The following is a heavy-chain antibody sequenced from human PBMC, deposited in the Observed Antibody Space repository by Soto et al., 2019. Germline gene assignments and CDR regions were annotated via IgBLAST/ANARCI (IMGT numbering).Heavy chain of an antibody. D-gene: IGHD3-10*01. Sequence: EVQLLESGGGLVQPGGSLRLSCAASGFTFSSYAMSWVRQAPGKGLEWVSAISGSGGSTYYADSVKGRFTISRDNSKHTLYLQMNSLRAEDTAAYYCAKASGWFGEFDYWGQGSLVTVSS. CDR3: AKASGWFGEFDY. CDR2: ISGSGGST. CDR1: GFTFSSYA. J-gene: IGHJ4*02. V-gene: IGHV3-23*01.